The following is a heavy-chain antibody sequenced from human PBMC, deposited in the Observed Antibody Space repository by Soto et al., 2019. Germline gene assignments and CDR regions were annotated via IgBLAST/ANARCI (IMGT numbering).Heavy chain of an antibody. CDR2: IHWDDDK. CDR1: WFSLSTSGKC. V-gene: IGHV2-70*17. D-gene: IGHD3-10*01. Sequence: SGPTLVNPTPTLTLTCTLSWFSLSTSGKCVNWIRQPPGKALEWLARIHWDDDKFYSTSLKTRLTISKDTSKNQVVLTMTNMDPVDTATYYCTRSFRYYDSGSYYSCLDYWGQGTLVTVSS. CDR3: TRSFRYYDSGSYYSCLDY. J-gene: IGHJ4*02.